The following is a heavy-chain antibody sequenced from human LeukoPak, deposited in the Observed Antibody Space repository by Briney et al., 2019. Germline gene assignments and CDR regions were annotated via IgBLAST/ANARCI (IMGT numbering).Heavy chain of an antibody. Sequence: PSETLSLTCGVSGGSFSGHYWTWLRQPPGKGLEWIGSIYYSGSTYYNPSLKSRVTISVDTSKNQFSLKLSSVTAADTAVYYCARADRVYYYDSSGYRGFDYWGQGTLVTVSS. CDR2: IYYSGST. V-gene: IGHV4-34*01. D-gene: IGHD3-22*01. CDR1: GGSFSGHY. CDR3: ARADRVYYYDSSGYRGFDY. J-gene: IGHJ4*02.